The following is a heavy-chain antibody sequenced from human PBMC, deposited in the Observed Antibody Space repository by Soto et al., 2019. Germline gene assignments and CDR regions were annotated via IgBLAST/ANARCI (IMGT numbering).Heavy chain of an antibody. V-gene: IGHV4-30-4*01. CDR1: GGSITTGDYF. D-gene: IGHD6-13*01. J-gene: IGHJ4*02. CDR3: ARGSGSSWYFDY. Sequence: SETLSLTCTVSGGSITTGDYFWSWIRRPPGRALEWIGYIYYTGSTFYNPSLRSRVTISGDTSKNEFSLTLNSVTAADTAVYYCARGSGSSWYFDYWGQRTLDTGSS. CDR2: IYYTGST.